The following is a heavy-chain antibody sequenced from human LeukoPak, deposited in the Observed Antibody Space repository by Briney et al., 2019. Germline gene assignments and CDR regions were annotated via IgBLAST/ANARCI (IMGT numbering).Heavy chain of an antibody. J-gene: IGHJ3*02. D-gene: IGHD2-21*01. Sequence: SETLSLTCTVSGGSISSYYWSWIRQPPGKGLEWIGYIYYSGSTNYNPSLKSRVTISVDTSKNQFSLKLSSVTAADTAVYYCARRGILPALDIWGQGTMVTVSS. CDR3: ARRGILPALDI. CDR1: GGSISSYY. V-gene: IGHV4-59*08. CDR2: IYYSGST.